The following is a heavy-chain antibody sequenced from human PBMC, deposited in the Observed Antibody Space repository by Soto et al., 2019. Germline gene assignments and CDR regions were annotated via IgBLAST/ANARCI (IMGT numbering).Heavy chain of an antibody. V-gene: IGHV4-39*01. CDR2: VHSTGGT. CDR1: GGSITSGGYF. Sequence: SETLSLTCTVSGGSITSGGYFWDWIRQPPGKGLEWIGTVHSTGGTYYSPSLRRRVTISVDTSKNLFSLKMTSECATATAVYFCATREDSRRFGGLDIWGRGTAVTVSS. J-gene: IGHJ6*02. D-gene: IGHD3-3*01. CDR3: ATREDSRRFGGLDI.